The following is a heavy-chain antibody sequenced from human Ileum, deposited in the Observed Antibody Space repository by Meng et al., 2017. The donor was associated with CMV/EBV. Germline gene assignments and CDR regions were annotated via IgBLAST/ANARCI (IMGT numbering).Heavy chain of an antibody. CDR1: GYTFTGYY. CDR3: ARGGGAADY. Sequence: VHLVQAGAEVKKPGASVKVSCKASGYTFTGYYLHVVRHAPGQGLEWMAWINPNTGTTDYAQKFRGRVTMTRDTSISTAYMELSSLKSDDTAVYYCARGGGAADYWGQGTLVTVSS. D-gene: IGHD1-26*01. V-gene: IGHV1-2*02. CDR2: INPNTGTT. J-gene: IGHJ4*02.